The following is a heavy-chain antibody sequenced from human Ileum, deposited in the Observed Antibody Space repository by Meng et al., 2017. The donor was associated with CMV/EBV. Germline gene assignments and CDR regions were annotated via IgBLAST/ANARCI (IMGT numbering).Heavy chain of an antibody. CDR1: FTFCRDG. J-gene: IGHJ3*02. Sequence: FTFCRDGMSWVRQAPGKGLEWVSVISGSDGNTYYADSVKGRFTISRDNSKNMLYLQMNSLRAEDTAVYYCAKDGGYYDFWSGDAFDIWGQGTMVTVSS. CDR2: ISGSDGNT. CDR3: AKDGGYYDFWSGDAFDI. D-gene: IGHD3-3*01. V-gene: IGHV3-23*01.